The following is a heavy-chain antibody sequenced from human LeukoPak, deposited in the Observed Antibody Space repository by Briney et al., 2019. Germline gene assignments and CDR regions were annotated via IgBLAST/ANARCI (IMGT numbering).Heavy chain of an antibody. Sequence: ASVKVSCKASGYTFTSYGFSWVRQAPGQGLEWMGWISAYNGSTNYAQKLQGRVTMTTDTSTSTASMELRSLRSDDTAVYYCARDVDYYDSSGYYLFNWFDPWGQGTLVTVSS. D-gene: IGHD3-22*01. CDR2: ISAYNGST. J-gene: IGHJ5*02. CDR3: ARDVDYYDSSGYYLFNWFDP. CDR1: GYTFTSYG. V-gene: IGHV1-18*01.